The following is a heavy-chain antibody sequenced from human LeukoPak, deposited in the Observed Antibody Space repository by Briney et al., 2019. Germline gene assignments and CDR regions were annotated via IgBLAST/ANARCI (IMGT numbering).Heavy chain of an antibody. J-gene: IGHJ4*02. D-gene: IGHD6-19*01. CDR2: ISYDGSNK. CDR3: ARGVGSSGWYRFDY. Sequence: PGGSLRLSCAASGFTFSSYAMHWVRQAPGKGLEWVAVISYDGSNKYYADSVKGRFTISRDNSKNTLYLQMNSLRAEDTAVYYCARGVGSSGWYRFDYWGQGTLATVSS. V-gene: IGHV3-30-3*01. CDR1: GFTFSSYA.